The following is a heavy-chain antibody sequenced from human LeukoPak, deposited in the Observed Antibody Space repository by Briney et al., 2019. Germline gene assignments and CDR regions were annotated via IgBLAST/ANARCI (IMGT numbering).Heavy chain of an antibody. Sequence: PGGSLRLSCAASGFTFSSYGMSWVRQAPGKGLEWVSAISGSGGTTYYADSVKGRFTISRDNSKNRLYLQMNSLRAEDTAVYYCAKRRASSGYATFDYWGQGTLVTVSS. J-gene: IGHJ4*02. CDR1: GFTFSSYG. V-gene: IGHV3-23*01. D-gene: IGHD3-22*01. CDR2: ISGSGGTT. CDR3: AKRRASSGYATFDY.